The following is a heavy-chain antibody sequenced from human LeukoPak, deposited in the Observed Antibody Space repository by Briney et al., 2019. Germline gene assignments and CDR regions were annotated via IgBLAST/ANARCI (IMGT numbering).Heavy chain of an antibody. CDR2: ISSTNI. CDR1: GFTFSSYS. Sequence: GGSLRLSCAASGFTFSSYSMNWVRQAPGKGLEWVSSISSTNIYYADSLKGRFTISRDNAKNSLYLQMNSLRAEDTAVYYCARDRAAAARQPVDYWGQGTLVTVSS. J-gene: IGHJ4*02. D-gene: IGHD6-13*01. CDR3: ARDRAAAARQPVDY. V-gene: IGHV3-21*01.